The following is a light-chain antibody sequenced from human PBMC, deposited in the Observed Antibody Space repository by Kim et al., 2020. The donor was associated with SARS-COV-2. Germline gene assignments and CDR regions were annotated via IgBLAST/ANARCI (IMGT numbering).Light chain of an antibody. CDR3: QAWDSGFAV. Sequence: SVSAGRTASVTCSGEKLGDKYASWYQQRPGLSPVLVIYQDNKRPSGIPDPFSGSNSGNTATLTITETQAVDEADYYCQAWDSGFAVFGGGTKLTVL. CDR1: KLGDKY. J-gene: IGLJ3*02. CDR2: QDN. V-gene: IGLV3-1*01.